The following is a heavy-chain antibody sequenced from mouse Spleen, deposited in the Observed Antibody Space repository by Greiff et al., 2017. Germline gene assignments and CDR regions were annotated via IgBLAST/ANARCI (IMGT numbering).Heavy chain of an antibody. Sequence: QVQLQQSGAELARPGASVKLSCKASGYTFTSYGISWVKQRTGQGLEWIGEIYPRSGNTYYNEKFKGKATLTADKSSSTAYMELRSLTSEDSAVYFCASLYGSSSYFDYWGQGTTLTVSS. CDR3: ASLYGSSSYFDY. V-gene: IGHV1-81*01. CDR1: GYTFTSYG. CDR2: IYPRSGNT. D-gene: IGHD1-1*01. J-gene: IGHJ2*01.